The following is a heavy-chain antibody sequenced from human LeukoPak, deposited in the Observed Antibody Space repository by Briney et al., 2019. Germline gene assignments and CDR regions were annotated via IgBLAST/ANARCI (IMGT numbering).Heavy chain of an antibody. CDR1: GYTFTGYY. D-gene: IGHD4-23*01. CDR2: INPNSGGT. J-gene: IGHJ3*02. V-gene: IGHV1-2*02. Sequence: ASVKVSCKASGYTFTGYYMHWVRQAPGQGLEWMGWINPNSGGTNYAQKFQGRVTMTRDTSISTAYMELSRLRSDDTAVYYCAREADYGGNPDAFDIWGQGTMVAVSS. CDR3: AREADYGGNPDAFDI.